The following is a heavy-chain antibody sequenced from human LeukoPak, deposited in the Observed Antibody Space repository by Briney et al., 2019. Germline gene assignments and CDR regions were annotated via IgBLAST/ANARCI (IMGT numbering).Heavy chain of an antibody. V-gene: IGHV3-23*01. Sequence: GGSLRLSCAASGFTFSSYAMSWVRQAPGKGLECISGFSGSGGSTYYADSVKGRFTISRDNSKNTLYLQMNSLRAEDTAVYYCAKDRGTGRITIFGVVTGAFDIWGQGTMVTVSS. CDR3: AKDRGTGRITIFGVVTGAFDI. CDR2: FSGSGGST. CDR1: GFTFSSYA. J-gene: IGHJ3*02. D-gene: IGHD3-3*01.